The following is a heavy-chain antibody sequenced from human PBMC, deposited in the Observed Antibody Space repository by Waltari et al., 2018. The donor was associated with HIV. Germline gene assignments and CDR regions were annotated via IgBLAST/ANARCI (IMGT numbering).Heavy chain of an antibody. CDR1: GGSISISS. D-gene: IGHD2-15*01. V-gene: IGHV4-59*01. Sequence: VQLQESGPGQMKPSETLSLTCTVSGGSISISSWSWIRQPPGKGLEWLGYIYHSGSTNYNPSLKSRVTISVDTSKSQFSLKLSSVTAADTAVYYCARGRGGGGSSGNWFDPWGQGTLVTVSS. CDR2: IYHSGST. CDR3: ARGRGGGGSSGNWFDP. J-gene: IGHJ5*02.